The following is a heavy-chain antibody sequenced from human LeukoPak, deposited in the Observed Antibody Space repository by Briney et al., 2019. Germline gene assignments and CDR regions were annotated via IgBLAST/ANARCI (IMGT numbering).Heavy chain of an antibody. D-gene: IGHD6-19*01. CDR3: ARDPRTIAVAGTSGAY. CDR1: GFTFSSYS. V-gene: IGHV3-21*01. Sequence: PGGSLRLSCAASGFTFSSYSMNWVRQAPGKGLEWVSSISSSSSYIYYADSVKGRFTISRDNAKNSLYLQMNSLRAEDTAVYYCARDPRTIAVAGTSGAYWGQGTLVTVSS. CDR2: ISSSSSYI. J-gene: IGHJ4*02.